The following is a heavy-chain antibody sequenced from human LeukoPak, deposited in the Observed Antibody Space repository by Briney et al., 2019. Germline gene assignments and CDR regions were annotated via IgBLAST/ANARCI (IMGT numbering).Heavy chain of an antibody. CDR3: ARVAYNSGWNIGH. Sequence: GGSLRLSCAASGFTFSAFWMTWVRQAPGKGLEWVANIKQDGSEIHYADSVRGRFTISRDNAKNSLYLQMNSLRAEDSALYYCARVAYNSGWNIGHWGQGTLVTVSS. D-gene: IGHD5-12*01. V-gene: IGHV3-7*04. CDR1: GFTFSAFW. J-gene: IGHJ4*02. CDR2: IKQDGSEI.